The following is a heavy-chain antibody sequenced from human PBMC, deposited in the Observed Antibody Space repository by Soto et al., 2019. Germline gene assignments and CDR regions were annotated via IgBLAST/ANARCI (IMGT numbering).Heavy chain of an antibody. J-gene: IGHJ6*02. CDR3: ARDKWTLTTGVPEVYYYGLDA. CDR1: DYSFISNG. V-gene: IGHV1-18*04. D-gene: IGHD1-1*01. CDR2: VHFYNGKT. Sequence: QGLLVQSEAEVKKPGASVRVSCKATDYSFISNGISWVRQAPGQGLEWLGWVHFYNGKTEYTQNNQVRVTMTTDTSTTKAYVELRSLRSGDTAVYYCARDKWTLTTGVPEVYYYGLDAWGQGSTVTVSS.